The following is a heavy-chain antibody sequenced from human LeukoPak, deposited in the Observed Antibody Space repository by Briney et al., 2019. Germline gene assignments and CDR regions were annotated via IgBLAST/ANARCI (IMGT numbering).Heavy chain of an antibody. Sequence: GGSLRLSCTASGFTFGDYAMSWFRQAPGKGLEWVGFIRSKAYGGTTEYAAFVKGRFTISRDDSKSIAYLKMNSLKTEDTAVYYCTRQGLAYYYDSSGYYPPGYWGQGTLVTVSS. CDR3: TRQGLAYYYDSSGYYPPGY. CDR1: GFTFGDYA. J-gene: IGHJ4*02. D-gene: IGHD3-22*01. V-gene: IGHV3-49*03. CDR2: IRSKAYGGTT.